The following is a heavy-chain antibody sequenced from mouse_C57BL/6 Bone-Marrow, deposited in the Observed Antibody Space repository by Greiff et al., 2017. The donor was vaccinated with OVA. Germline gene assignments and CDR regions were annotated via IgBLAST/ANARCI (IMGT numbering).Heavy chain of an antibody. CDR1: GYTFTSYW. D-gene: IGHD1-1*01. Sequence: QVHVKQSGAELAKPGASVKLSCKASGYTFTSYWMHWVKLRPGQGLEWIGYINPSSGYTKYNQKFKDKATLTADKSSSTAYMQLSSLTYEDSAVYNCARGTSYGSSYDTFAYWGQGTLVTVSA. V-gene: IGHV1-7*01. CDR2: INPSSGYT. CDR3: ARGTSYGSSYDTFAY. J-gene: IGHJ3*01.